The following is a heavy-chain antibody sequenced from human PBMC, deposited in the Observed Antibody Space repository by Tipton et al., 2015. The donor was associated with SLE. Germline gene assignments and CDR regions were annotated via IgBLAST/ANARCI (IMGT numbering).Heavy chain of an antibody. CDR2: IYYSGST. D-gene: IGHD6-19*01. CDR3: ARGYKELSRQWLATVYMDV. Sequence: LRLSCTVSGGSISSSSYYWGWIRQPPGKGLEWIGSIYYSGSTYYNPSLKSRVTISVDTSKNQFSLRLSSVTAADTAVYYCARGYKELSRQWLATVYMDVWGKGTTVTVS. V-gene: IGHV4-39*07. J-gene: IGHJ6*03. CDR1: GGSISSSSYY.